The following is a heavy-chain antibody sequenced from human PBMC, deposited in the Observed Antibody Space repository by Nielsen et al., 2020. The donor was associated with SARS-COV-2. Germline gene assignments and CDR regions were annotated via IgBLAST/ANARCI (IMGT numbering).Heavy chain of an antibody. CDR1: GFTVSSNY. CDR2: ISASSSTI. CDR3: ARESVTGTDAFDI. D-gene: IGHD6-19*01. Sequence: GESLKISCAASGFTVSSNYMNWVRQAPGKGLEWVSYISASSSTIYYADSVKGRFTISRDNAENSLSLQMNSLRAEDTAVYYCARESVTGTDAFDIWGQGTVVTVSS. V-gene: IGHV3-48*04. J-gene: IGHJ3*02.